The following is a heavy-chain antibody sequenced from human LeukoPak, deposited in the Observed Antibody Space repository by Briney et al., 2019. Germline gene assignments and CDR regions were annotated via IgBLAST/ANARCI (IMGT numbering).Heavy chain of an antibody. J-gene: IGHJ4*02. V-gene: IGHV4-30-2*01. CDR2: IYHSGST. D-gene: IGHD3-22*01. Sequence: PSQTLSLTCAVSGGSISSGGYSWSWIRQPPGKGLEWIGYIYHSGSTYYNPSLKSRVTISVDRSKNQFSLKLSSVTAADTAVYYCATLGEYYDTSGYYYNWGQGTLVTVSS. CDR3: ATLGEYYDTSGYYYN. CDR1: GGSISSGGYS.